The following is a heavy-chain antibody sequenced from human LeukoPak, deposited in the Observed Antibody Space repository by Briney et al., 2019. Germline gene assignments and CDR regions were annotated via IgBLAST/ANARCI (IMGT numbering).Heavy chain of an antibody. CDR1: GGSISSSSYC. V-gene: IGHV4-39*07. Sequence: SETLSLTCTVPGGSISSSSYCWGWIRQPPGKGLEWIGSIYYSGSTYYNPSLKSRVTISVDTSKNQFSLKLSSVTAADPAVYYCARGGYSYGQGDYWGQGTLVTVSS. D-gene: IGHD5-18*01. CDR2: IYYSGST. CDR3: ARGGYSYGQGDY. J-gene: IGHJ4*02.